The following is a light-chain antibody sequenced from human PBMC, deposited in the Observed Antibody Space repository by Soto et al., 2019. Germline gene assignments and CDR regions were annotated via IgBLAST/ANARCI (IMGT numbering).Light chain of an antibody. CDR3: QSYDSSLSGAV. CDR2: GNN. J-gene: IGLJ7*01. Sequence: QSVLTQPPSLSGAPGQRVTISCTGSSSNIGAAYEIHWYQQLPGTAPKLLIYGNNNRPSGVPDRFSGSKSGTSASLAITGLQAEDEADYYCQSYDSSLSGAVFGGGTQLTVL. V-gene: IGLV1-40*01. CDR1: SSNIGAAYE.